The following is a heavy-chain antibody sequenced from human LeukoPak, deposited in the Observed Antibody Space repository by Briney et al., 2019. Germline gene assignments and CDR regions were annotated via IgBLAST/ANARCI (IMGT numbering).Heavy chain of an antibody. CDR2: ISWNSDSK. CDR1: GFTFGDYA. J-gene: IGHJ3*02. D-gene: IGHD1-26*01. CDR3: ARDRYSGSYADASDM. Sequence: SGGSLRLSCAASGFTFGDYAMHWVRQAPGKGLEWVSGISWNSDSKGYADSVKGRFTISRDNAKNSLYLQMNSLRAEGTALYYCARDRYSGSYADASDMWGQGTMVIVSS. V-gene: IGHV3-9*01.